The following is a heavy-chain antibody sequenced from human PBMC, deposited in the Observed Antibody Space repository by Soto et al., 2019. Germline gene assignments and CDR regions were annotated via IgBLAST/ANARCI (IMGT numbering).Heavy chain of an antibody. J-gene: IGHJ5*02. CDR1: GGSFSGYY. Sequence: SETLSLTCAVYGGSFSGYYWSWIRQPPGKGLEWIGEINHSGSKNYNPSLKSRVTISVDTSKKKFYLKLSSVTAADTAVYYCAREVLYDSSGFYNWFDPWGQGTQVTVSS. D-gene: IGHD3-22*01. CDR2: INHSGSK. V-gene: IGHV4-34*01. CDR3: AREVLYDSSGFYNWFDP.